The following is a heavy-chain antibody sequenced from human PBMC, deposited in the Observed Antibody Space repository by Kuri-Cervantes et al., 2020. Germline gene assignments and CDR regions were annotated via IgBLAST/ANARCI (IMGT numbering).Heavy chain of an antibody. CDR2: IYHSGST. D-gene: IGHD2-15*01. CDR3: ARVQNIGSGDIDY. Sequence: SETLSLTCAVSGYSISSGYYWGWIRQPPGKGLEWIGSIYHSGSTYYNPSLKSRVTISVDTSKNQFSLKLSSVTAADTAVYYCARVQNIGSGDIDYWGQGTLVTVSS. J-gene: IGHJ4*02. V-gene: IGHV4-38-2*01. CDR1: GYSISSGYY.